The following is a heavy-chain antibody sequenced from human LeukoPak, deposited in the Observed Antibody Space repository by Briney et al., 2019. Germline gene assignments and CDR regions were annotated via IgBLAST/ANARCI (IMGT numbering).Heavy chain of an antibody. CDR2: INHSGST. CDR1: GGSFSGYY. J-gene: IGHJ4*02. V-gene: IGHV4-34*01. CDR3: ASPGGYCSSTSCYGRLDY. Sequence: PSETLSLTCAVYGGSFSGYYWSWIRQPPGKGLEWIGEINHSGSTNYNPSLKSRVTISVDTSKNQFSLKLSSVTAADTAVYYCASPGGYCSSTSCYGRLDYWGQGTLVTVSS. D-gene: IGHD2-2*01.